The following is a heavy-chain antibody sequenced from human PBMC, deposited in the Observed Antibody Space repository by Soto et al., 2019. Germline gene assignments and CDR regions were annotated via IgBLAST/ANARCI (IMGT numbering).Heavy chain of an antibody. CDR2: INHSGST. D-gene: IGHD2-2*01. V-gene: IGHV4-34*01. Sequence: SETLSLTCAVYGGSFSGYYWSWIRQPPGKGLEWIGEINHSGSTNYNPSLKSRVTISVDTSKNQFSLKLSSVTAADTAVYYCARGFGMSLGSTSCPPYFDYWGQGTLVTVPQ. CDR1: GGSFSGYY. J-gene: IGHJ4*02. CDR3: ARGFGMSLGSTSCPPYFDY.